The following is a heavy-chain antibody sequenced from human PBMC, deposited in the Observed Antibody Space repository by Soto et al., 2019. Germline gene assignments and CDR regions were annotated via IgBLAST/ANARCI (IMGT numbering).Heavy chain of an antibody. Sequence: QVQLVESGGGVVQPGRSLRLSCAASGFTFSSYGMHWVRQAPGKGLEWVAVISYDGSNKNYADSVKGRFTISRDNYKNTLYLQMNSLSAEDTAVYYCAKGTAAVSGTFPRHWGQGTMVTVSS. J-gene: IGHJ3*01. CDR2: ISYDGSNK. CDR1: GFTFSSYG. D-gene: IGHD6-19*01. CDR3: AKGTAAVSGTFPRH. V-gene: IGHV3-30*18.